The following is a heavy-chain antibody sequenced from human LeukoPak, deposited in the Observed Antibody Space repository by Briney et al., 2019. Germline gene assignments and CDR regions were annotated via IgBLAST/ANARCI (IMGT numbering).Heavy chain of an antibody. Sequence: ASVKVSCKESGYTFTKYFLYWVRQAPGQGLEWMGIINPSGGSTSYAQKFQGRVTMTRDTSTSTAYMELRSLRSDDTAVYYCARDWGVRRDNWFDPWGQGTLVTVSS. CDR2: INPSGGST. CDR3: ARDWGVRRDNWFDP. CDR1: GYTFTKYF. V-gene: IGHV1-46*01. D-gene: IGHD3-16*01. J-gene: IGHJ5*02.